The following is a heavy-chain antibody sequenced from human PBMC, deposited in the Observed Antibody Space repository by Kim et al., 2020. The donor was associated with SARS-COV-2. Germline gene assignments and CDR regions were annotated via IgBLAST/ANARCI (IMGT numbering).Heavy chain of an antibody. D-gene: IGHD3-10*01. V-gene: IGHV3-48*03. CDR3: AREPRDGSGSGSFYAHFDY. Sequence: GGSLRLSCTASGFTFSDHDMDWVRQAPGKGLEWISYISSSSSVTYYADSVKGRFTISRDNAKDSLYLQMNSLRVEDTAVYYCAREPRDGSGSGSFYAHFDYWGQGAQVTVSS. CDR2: ISSSSSVT. CDR1: GFTFSDHD. J-gene: IGHJ4*02.